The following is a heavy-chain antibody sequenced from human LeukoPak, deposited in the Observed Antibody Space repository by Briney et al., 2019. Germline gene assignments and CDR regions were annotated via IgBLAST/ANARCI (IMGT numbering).Heavy chain of an antibody. CDR3: ASYGSGSYPY. Sequence: GGSLRLSCAASGFTFSSYAMHWVRQAPGKGLEWVAVISYDGSNKYYADSVKGRFTISRDNSKNTLYLQMNSLRAEDTAVYYCASYGSGSYPYWGQGTLVTVSS. CDR1: GFTFSSYA. D-gene: IGHD3-10*01. CDR2: ISYDGSNK. J-gene: IGHJ4*02. V-gene: IGHV3-30-3*01.